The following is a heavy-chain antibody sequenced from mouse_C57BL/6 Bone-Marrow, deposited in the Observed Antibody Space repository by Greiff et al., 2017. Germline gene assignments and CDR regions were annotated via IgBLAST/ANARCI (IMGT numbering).Heavy chain of an antibody. Sequence: EVKLQESGGGLVKPGGSLKLSCAASGFTFSSYAMSWVCQTPEKRLEWVATISDGGSYTYYPDNVKGRFTISRDNAKNNLYLQMSHLKSEDTAMYYCARDGVAYWGQGTLVTVSA. V-gene: IGHV5-4*01. CDR3: ARDGVAY. CDR1: GFTFSSYA. J-gene: IGHJ3*01. CDR2: ISDGGSYT.